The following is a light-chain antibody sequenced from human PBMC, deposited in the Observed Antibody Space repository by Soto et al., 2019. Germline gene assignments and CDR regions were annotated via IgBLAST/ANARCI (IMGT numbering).Light chain of an antibody. CDR1: QSVGSSY. CDR2: GAS. J-gene: IGKJ4*01. Sequence: EVVLTQSPGTLSLSPGERATLSCRASQSVGSSYLAWYQQKPGQAPRLLIFGASGRATGIPDRFSGSGSGTKFPRTIRRGEPEDFAEYYCQQYGSSPPLTFGGGTKVEIK. CDR3: QQYGSSPPLT. V-gene: IGKV3-20*01.